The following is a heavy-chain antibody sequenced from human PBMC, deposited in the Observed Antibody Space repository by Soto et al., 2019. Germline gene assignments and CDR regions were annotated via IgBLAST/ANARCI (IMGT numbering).Heavy chain of an antibody. Sequence: ASVKVSCKASGYTFTSYGISWVRQSPGQGLEWLGWISVNNGNTNYGQKFQGRVTMTTDTSTSTAYMELRSLRSDDTAVYYCARRGLSSLFYHYAVDVWGQGTTVTVSS. V-gene: IGHV1-18*04. D-gene: IGHD3-16*01. CDR1: GYTFTSYG. CDR3: ARRGLSSLFYHYAVDV. J-gene: IGHJ6*02. CDR2: ISVNNGNT.